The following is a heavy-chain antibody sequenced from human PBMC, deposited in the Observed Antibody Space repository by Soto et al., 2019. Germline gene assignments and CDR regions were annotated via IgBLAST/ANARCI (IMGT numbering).Heavy chain of an antibody. V-gene: IGHV6-1*01. CDR2: TYYRSKWYN. CDR1: GDSVSSNSAA. D-gene: IGHD6-13*01. CDR3: ARDLPKYSSSWTRYGMDV. J-gene: IGHJ6*02. Sequence: PSQTLSLTCAISGDSVSSNSAAWNWIRQSPSRGLEWLGRTYYRSKWYNDYAVSVKSRITINPDTSKNQFSLQLSSVTPEDTAVYYCARDLPKYSSSWTRYGMDVWGQGTTVTVSS.